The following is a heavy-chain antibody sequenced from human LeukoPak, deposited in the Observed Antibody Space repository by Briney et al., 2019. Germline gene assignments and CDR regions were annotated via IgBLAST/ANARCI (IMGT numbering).Heavy chain of an antibody. D-gene: IGHD3-9*01. Sequence: ASVKVSCKASGYTFTSYGISWVRQAPGQGLEWMGWISAYNGNTNYAQKLQGRVTMTTDTSTSTAYMELRSLRSDDTAVYYCARVLTYYDILTGYFGVADWFDPRGQGTLVTVSS. J-gene: IGHJ5*02. CDR1: GYTFTSYG. CDR3: ARVLTYYDILTGYFGVADWFDP. CDR2: ISAYNGNT. V-gene: IGHV1-18*01.